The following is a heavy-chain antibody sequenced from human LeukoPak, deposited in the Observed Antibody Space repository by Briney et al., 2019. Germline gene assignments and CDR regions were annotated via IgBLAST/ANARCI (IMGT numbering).Heavy chain of an antibody. CDR3: ARGPPQTGTTEGGWFDP. V-gene: IGHV3-21*01. CDR1: GFTFSSYS. Sequence: PGGSLRLSCAASGFTFSSYSMNWVRQAPGKGLEWVSSIISSSSYIYYADSVKGRFTISRDNAKNSLYLQMNSLRAEDAAVYYCARGPPQTGTTEGGWFDPWGQGTLVTVSS. D-gene: IGHD1-1*01. J-gene: IGHJ5*02. CDR2: IISSSSYI.